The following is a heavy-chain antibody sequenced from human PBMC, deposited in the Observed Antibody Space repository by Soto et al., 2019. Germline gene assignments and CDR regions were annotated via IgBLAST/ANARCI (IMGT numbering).Heavy chain of an antibody. CDR3: AKGLLWFGDPKTDAFDI. Sequence: GGSLSLSCAASGFTFSSYAMSWVRQAPGKGLEWVSAISGSGGSTYYADSVKGRFTISRDNSKNTLYLQMNSLRAEDTAVYYCAKGLLWFGDPKTDAFDIWGQGTMVTVSS. CDR2: ISGSGGST. CDR1: GFTFSSYA. V-gene: IGHV3-23*01. D-gene: IGHD3-10*01. J-gene: IGHJ3*02.